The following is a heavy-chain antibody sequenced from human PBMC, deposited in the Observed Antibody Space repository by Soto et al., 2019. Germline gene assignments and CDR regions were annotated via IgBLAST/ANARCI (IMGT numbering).Heavy chain of an antibody. CDR1: GFSLSTTGVG. J-gene: IGHJ6*02. CDR2: LYWDDDK. D-gene: IGHD2-21*01. V-gene: IGHV2-5*02. Sequence: QITLKESGPTLVKPTQTLTLTCTFSGFSLSTTGVGVGWIRQPPGKALEWLALLYWDDDKRYNPSLKSRLTIPKDTSKDQVVLTMNNMNPVDTATYYCVQSRCGGDCLQSYSSHSYYGLDVWGQGNTVTVSS. CDR3: VQSRCGGDCLQSYSSHSYYGLDV.